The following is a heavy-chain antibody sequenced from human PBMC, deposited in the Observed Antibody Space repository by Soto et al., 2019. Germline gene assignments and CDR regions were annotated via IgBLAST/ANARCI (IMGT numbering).Heavy chain of an antibody. CDR2: IIPIFGTA. Sequence: QVELVQSGAEVKKPGSSVKVSCQASEDTFRNYAISWVRQAPGQGLEWMGGIIPIFGTANYAQKFQGRVTITADTSANTVYLKLSSLRSEDTAVYYFASTKYDSSAYYYWYLGLWGRGTLVTVSS. J-gene: IGHJ2*01. CDR1: EDTFRNYA. D-gene: IGHD3-22*01. V-gene: IGHV1-69*06. CDR3: ASTKYDSSAYYYWYLGL.